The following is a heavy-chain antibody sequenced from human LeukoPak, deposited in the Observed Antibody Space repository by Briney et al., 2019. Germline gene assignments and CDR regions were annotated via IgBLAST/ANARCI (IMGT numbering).Heavy chain of an antibody. CDR1: GFTFNSYA. CDR3: AKASRTVVAAVWFDP. D-gene: IGHD6-19*01. Sequence: GGSLRLSCAASGFTFNSYAMNWVRQAPGKGLEWVSGISGSGGSTYYADSVKGRFTISRDNSKNTLYLQMNSLTGEDTAVYYCAKASRTVVAAVWFDPWGQGTLVTVSS. V-gene: IGHV3-23*01. J-gene: IGHJ5*02. CDR2: ISGSGGST.